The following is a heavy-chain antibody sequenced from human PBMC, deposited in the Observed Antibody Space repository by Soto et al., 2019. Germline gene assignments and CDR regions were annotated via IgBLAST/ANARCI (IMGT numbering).Heavy chain of an antibody. D-gene: IGHD3-3*01. CDR1: GGSFSGYY. Sequence: SETLSLTCAVYGGSFSGYYWSWIRQPPGKGLEWIGEINHSGSTNYNPSLKSRVTISVDTSKNQFSLKLSSVTAADTAVYYCARGRGFWSRNWFHPWGQGTLVTVSS. V-gene: IGHV4-34*01. CDR2: INHSGST. J-gene: IGHJ5*02. CDR3: ARGRGFWSRNWFHP.